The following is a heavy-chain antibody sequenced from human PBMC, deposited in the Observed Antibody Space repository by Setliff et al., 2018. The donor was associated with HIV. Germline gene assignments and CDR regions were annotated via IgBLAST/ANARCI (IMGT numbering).Heavy chain of an antibody. CDR1: GFSFGDYA. Sequence: GGSLRLSCAASGFSFGDYAMTWVRQAPGKGLEWVGFIKSNTYGGTTEYAASVKGRFTISRDDSKSIAYLQMNSLKTEDTAVYYCTTRNYFDYWGQGTLVTVSS. V-gene: IGHV3-49*04. J-gene: IGHJ4*02. CDR2: IKSNTYGGTT. CDR3: TTRNYFDY.